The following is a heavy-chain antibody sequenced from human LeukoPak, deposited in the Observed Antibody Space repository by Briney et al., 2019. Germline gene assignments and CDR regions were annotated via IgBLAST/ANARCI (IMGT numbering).Heavy chain of an antibody. CDR1: GFTISSYW. Sequence: GGSLRLSCVASGFTISSYWMHWVRQAPGKGLEWVANIKQDGSEEYYVDSVKGRFTISRDNAKNSLYLQMNSLRAEDTAVYYCAKDLGLLWFGTFDYWGQGILVTVSS. V-gene: IGHV3-7*03. J-gene: IGHJ4*02. CDR2: IKQDGSEE. CDR3: AKDLGLLWFGTFDY. D-gene: IGHD3-10*01.